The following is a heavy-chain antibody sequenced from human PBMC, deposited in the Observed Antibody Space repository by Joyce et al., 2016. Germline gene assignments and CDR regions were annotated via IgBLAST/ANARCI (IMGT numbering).Heavy chain of an antibody. CDR3: ARRSGIPAGRRPGAFDM. CDR1: GSIFSGYA. J-gene: IGHJ3*02. D-gene: IGHD6-13*01. V-gene: IGHV3-30*04. Sequence: QEQLEESGGGMVQPGTSLRLSCTASGSIFSGYAMNWVRQAPGKGLEWVAIISYDGPNKFYADSVRGRFTISRDNYKNTLFLQMNSLTIEDAGVYYCARRSGIPAGRRPGAFDMWGQGTVVTVSS. CDR2: ISYDGPNK.